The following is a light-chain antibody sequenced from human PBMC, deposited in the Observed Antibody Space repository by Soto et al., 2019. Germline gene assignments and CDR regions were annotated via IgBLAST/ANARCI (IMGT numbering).Light chain of an antibody. V-gene: IGKV2-30*02. Sequence: DVFVTPSTIALPFTLGHSAPISCRSRQTLVHRDGNTYLSWFRQRPGQSPRRLIYKVSNREAGVPDRFSGSGSGTDFTLKISRVEAEDVGLYYCMQGSHGPPIPVGQGTRLEVK. CDR2: KVS. J-gene: IGKJ5*01. CDR1: QTLVHRDGNTY. CDR3: MQGSHGPPIP.